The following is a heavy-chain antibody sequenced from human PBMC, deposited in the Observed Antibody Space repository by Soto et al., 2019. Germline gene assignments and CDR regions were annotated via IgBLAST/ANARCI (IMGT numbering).Heavy chain of an antibody. CDR3: ARDPQRFRAASWVNWFDP. D-gene: IGHD2-15*01. CDR2: INSDGSST. V-gene: IGHV3-74*01. J-gene: IGHJ5*02. CDR1: GFTFISYW. Sequence: PGGSLRLSCAASGFTFISYWIHFFRQAPFKGLVWVSRINSDGSSTSYADSVKGRFTISRDNAKNTLYLQMNSLRAEDTAVYYCARDPQRFRAASWVNWFDPWGQGTLVTVS.